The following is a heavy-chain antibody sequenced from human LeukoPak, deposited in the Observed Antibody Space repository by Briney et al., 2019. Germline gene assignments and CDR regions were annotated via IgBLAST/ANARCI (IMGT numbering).Heavy chain of an antibody. Sequence: PSETLSLTCTVSGGSISSSSYYWGWIRQPPGKGLEWIGSIYYSGSTYYNPSLKSRVTISVDTSKNQFSLKLSSVTAADTAVYYCARRGVAVAGPGFFDYWGQGTLVTVSS. CDR1: GGSISSSSYY. J-gene: IGHJ4*02. V-gene: IGHV4-39*01. CDR3: ARRGVAVAGPGFFDY. CDR2: IYYSGST. D-gene: IGHD6-19*01.